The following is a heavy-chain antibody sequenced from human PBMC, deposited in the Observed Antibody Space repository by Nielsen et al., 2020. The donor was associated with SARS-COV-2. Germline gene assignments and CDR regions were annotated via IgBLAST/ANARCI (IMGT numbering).Heavy chain of an antibody. CDR2: ISAKSGDT. J-gene: IGHJ6*02. D-gene: IGHD3/OR15-3a*01. CDR3: ARARATIFGLVMSYGMDV. Sequence: ASVKVSCKASGYTFTTYGVSWVRQAPEQGLQWMGWISAKSGDTNYAQKFQGRVTMTTDTSTTTVYMELRSLRFDDTAVYYCARARATIFGLVMSYGMDVWGQGTTVAVSS. V-gene: IGHV1-18*01. CDR1: GYTFTTYG.